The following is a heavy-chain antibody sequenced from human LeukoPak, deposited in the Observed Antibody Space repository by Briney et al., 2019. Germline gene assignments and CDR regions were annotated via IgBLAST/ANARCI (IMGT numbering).Heavy chain of an antibody. D-gene: IGHD2-15*01. CDR2: ILNDGSNK. CDR3: ATFRVVVAATRYFQH. V-gene: IGHV3-30*04. J-gene: IGHJ1*01. Sequence: GGSLRLSCAASGFSFSSYAMHWVRQASGKGLEWVTAILNDGSNKFYADSVKGRFTISRDTSKNTLYLQMDSLRAEDTAVYYCATFRVVVAATRYFQHWGQGTLVTVSS. CDR1: GFSFSSYA.